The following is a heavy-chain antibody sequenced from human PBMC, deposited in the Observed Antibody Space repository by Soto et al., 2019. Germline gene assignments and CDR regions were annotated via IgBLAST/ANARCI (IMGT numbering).Heavy chain of an antibody. Sequence: QVQLVQSGAEVKKPGASVKVSCKASGYTFSDHDINWVRQASGQGPEWLGWMNPNSGDTGYAQNFQGRVTMTRDTSKRTAYMELSSLSSEDTAVYYCARVGGNWNDDYFDYWGQGTVVTVSS. V-gene: IGHV1-8*01. CDR3: ARVGGNWNDDYFDY. CDR2: MNPNSGDT. J-gene: IGHJ4*02. CDR1: GYTFSDHD. D-gene: IGHD1-1*01.